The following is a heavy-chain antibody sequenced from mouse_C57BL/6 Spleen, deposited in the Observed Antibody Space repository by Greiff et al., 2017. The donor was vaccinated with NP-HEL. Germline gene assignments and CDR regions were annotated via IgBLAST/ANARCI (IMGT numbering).Heavy chain of an antibody. D-gene: IGHD1-2*01. CDR3: AGWAITTERAMDY. CDR1: GYTFTSYW. J-gene: IGHJ4*01. CDR2: IDPSDSYT. Sequence: QVQLQQPGAELVKPGASVKLSCKASGYTFTSYWMQWVKQRPGQGLEWIGEIDPSDSYTNYNQKFKGKATLTVDTSSSTAYVPLSSRTSEDTAVYYCAGWAITTERAMDYWGQGTSVTVSS. V-gene: IGHV1-50*01.